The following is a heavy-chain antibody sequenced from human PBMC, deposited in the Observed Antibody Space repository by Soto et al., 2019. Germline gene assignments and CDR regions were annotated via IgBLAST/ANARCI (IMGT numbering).Heavy chain of an antibody. Sequence: ASVKVSCKASGYTFTSYYMHWVRQAPGQGLEWMGIINPSGGSTSYAQKFQGRVTMTRDTSTSTVYMELSSLRSEDTAVYYCARGRYYYDSSGSEAFDIWGQGTMVTVSS. CDR3: ARGRYYYDSSGSEAFDI. CDR2: INPSGGST. J-gene: IGHJ3*02. V-gene: IGHV1-46*01. CDR1: GYTFTSYY. D-gene: IGHD3-22*01.